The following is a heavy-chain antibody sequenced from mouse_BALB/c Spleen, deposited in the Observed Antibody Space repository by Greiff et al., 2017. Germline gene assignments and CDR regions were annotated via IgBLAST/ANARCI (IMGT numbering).Heavy chain of an antibody. CDR1: GYTFTSYW. Sequence: VQLQQSGAELAKPGASVKMSCTASGYTFTSYWMHWVKQRPGQGLEWIGYINPSTGYTEYNQKFKDKATLTADKSSSTAYMQLSSLTSEDSAVYYCARAGNGYAYAMDDWGQGTSVTVSS. D-gene: IGHD2-2*01. CDR2: INPSTGYT. V-gene: IGHV1-7*01. CDR3: ARAGNGYAYAMDD. J-gene: IGHJ4*01.